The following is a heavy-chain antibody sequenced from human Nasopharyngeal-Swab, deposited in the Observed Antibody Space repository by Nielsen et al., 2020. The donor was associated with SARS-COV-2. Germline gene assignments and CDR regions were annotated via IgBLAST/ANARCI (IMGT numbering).Heavy chain of an antibody. CDR3: ARAAPYDFWSGYMPFYGMDV. Sequence: WLRQSPGKGLEWIGYIYYSGSTNYNPSLKSRVTISVDTSKNQFSLKLSSVTAADTAVYYCARAAPYDFWSGYMPFYGMDVWGQGTTVTVSS. V-gene: IGHV4-59*01. D-gene: IGHD3-3*01. J-gene: IGHJ6*02. CDR2: IYYSGST.